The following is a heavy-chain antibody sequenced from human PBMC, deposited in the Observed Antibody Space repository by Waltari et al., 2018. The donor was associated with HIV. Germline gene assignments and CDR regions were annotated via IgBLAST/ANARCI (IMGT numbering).Heavy chain of an antibody. J-gene: IGHJ4*02. Sequence: EVQLVESGGGLVQPGGSLRLSCAASGVPFSAYWMTWVRQAPEKVLEGGANRKLDGSEKHYVDSVRGRFTISRDNAKNSLYLQMNSLRVEDTAVYYCATIKWLDSYALDYWGLGTLVTVSS. CDR3: ATIKWLDSYALDY. CDR2: RKLDGSEK. V-gene: IGHV3-7*01. D-gene: IGHD6-19*01. CDR1: GVPFSAYW.